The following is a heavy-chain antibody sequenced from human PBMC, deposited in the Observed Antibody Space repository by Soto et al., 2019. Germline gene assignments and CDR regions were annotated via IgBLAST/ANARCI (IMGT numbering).Heavy chain of an antibody. D-gene: IGHD3-22*01. J-gene: IGHJ6*02. CDR2: ISAYNGNT. Sequence: PGASVKVSCKASGYTFTSYGISWVRQAPGQGLEWMGWISAYNGNTNYAQKLQGRVTMTTDTSTSTAYMELRSLRSDDTAVYYCARDSPSSDYYDIRPPFYYYYYGMDVWGQGTTVTVSS. CDR3: ARDSPSSDYYDIRPPFYYYYYGMDV. CDR1: GYTFTSYG. V-gene: IGHV1-18*01.